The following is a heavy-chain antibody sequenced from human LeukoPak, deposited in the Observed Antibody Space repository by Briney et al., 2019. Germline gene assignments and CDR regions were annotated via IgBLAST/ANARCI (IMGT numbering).Heavy chain of an antibody. CDR3: ARVDILSGPFGHDY. V-gene: IGHV4-31*03. CDR2: IYYSGGT. CDR1: GGSISSGGYY. J-gene: IGHJ4*02. Sequence: SETLSLTCTVSGGSISSGGYYWSWIRQHPGKGLEWLGYIYYSGGTYYNPSLKSRVTISVDTSKNQFSLKLSSVTAADTAVYYCARVDILSGPFGHDYWGQGTLVTVSS. D-gene: IGHD5-12*01.